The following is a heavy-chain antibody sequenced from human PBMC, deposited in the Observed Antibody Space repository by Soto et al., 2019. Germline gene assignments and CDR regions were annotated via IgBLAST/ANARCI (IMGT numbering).Heavy chain of an antibody. CDR2: IYYSGST. Sequence: SETLSLTCTVSGGSISSGGYYWSWIRQHPGKGLEWIGYIYYSGSTYYNPSLKSRVTISVDTSKNQFSLKLSSVTAADTAVYYCARIEYSSSDYYYYYGMDVWGQGTTVTVSS. V-gene: IGHV4-39*01. CDR3: ARIEYSSSDYYYYYGMDV. CDR1: GGSISSGGYY. D-gene: IGHD6-6*01. J-gene: IGHJ6*02.